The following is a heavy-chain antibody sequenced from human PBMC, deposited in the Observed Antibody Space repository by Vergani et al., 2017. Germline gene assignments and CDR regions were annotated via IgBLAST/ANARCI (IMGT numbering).Heavy chain of an antibody. J-gene: IGHJ4*02. V-gene: IGHV1-2*02. CDR2: INPNSGGT. CDR3: ARDLVRAAACIH. CDR1: GYTFTGYY. Sequence: QVQLVQSGAEVKKPGASVKVSCKASGYTFTGYYMHWVRQAPGQGLEWMGWINPNSGGTNYAKKFQGRVTMTRDTSISTAYMELSRLRSDDSAGYYCARDLVRAAACIHWGQGTLVTVSS. D-gene: IGHD6-13*01.